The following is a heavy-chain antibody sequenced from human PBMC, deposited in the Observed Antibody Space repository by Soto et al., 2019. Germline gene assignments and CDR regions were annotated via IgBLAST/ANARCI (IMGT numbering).Heavy chain of an antibody. CDR2: MWYDGSNK. Sequence: GGSLRLSCAASGFTFSNYGMDWVRQAPGKGLEWVAVMWYDGSNKYYGDSVKGRFTISRDNSKNTLYLQMNSLRVEDTAVYYCAREISDYRYFDSWGQGTLVTVSS. J-gene: IGHJ4*02. V-gene: IGHV3-33*01. CDR1: GFTFSNYG. D-gene: IGHD4-17*01. CDR3: AREISDYRYFDS.